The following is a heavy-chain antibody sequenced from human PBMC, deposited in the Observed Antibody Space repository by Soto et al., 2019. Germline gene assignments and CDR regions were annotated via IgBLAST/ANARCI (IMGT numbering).Heavy chain of an antibody. V-gene: IGHV1-18*01. Sequence: ASVKVSCKASGYTFTSYGISWVRQAPGQGLEWMGWISAYNGNTNYAQKLQGRVTMTTDTSTSTAYMELRSLRSDDTAVYYCARSGGELQNYYYGMDVWGQGTTVTVSS. CDR1: GYTFTSYG. D-gene: IGHD1-26*01. CDR3: ARSGGELQNYYYGMDV. CDR2: ISAYNGNT. J-gene: IGHJ6*02.